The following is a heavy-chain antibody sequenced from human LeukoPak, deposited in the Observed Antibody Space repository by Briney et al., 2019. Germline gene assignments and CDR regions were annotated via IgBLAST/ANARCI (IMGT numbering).Heavy chain of an antibody. V-gene: IGHV4-39*07. CDR1: GGSISSSSYY. Sequence: SETLSLTCTVSGGSISSSSYYWGWIRQPPGKGLEWIGSIYHSGSTYYNPSLKSRVTISVDTSKNQFSLKLSSVTAADTAVYYCASLGYCSGGSCYQTDYYYYGMDVWGQGTTVTVSS. CDR2: IYHSGST. CDR3: ASLGYCSGGSCYQTDYYYYGMDV. D-gene: IGHD2-15*01. J-gene: IGHJ6*02.